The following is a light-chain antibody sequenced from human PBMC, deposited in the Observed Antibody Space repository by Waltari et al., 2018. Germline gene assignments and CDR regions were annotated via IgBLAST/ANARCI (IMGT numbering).Light chain of an antibody. J-gene: IGKJ1*01. CDR2: DAS. CDR3: QQRSNWPVT. CDR1: QSVVNQ. V-gene: IGKV3-11*01. Sequence: EVVLTQSPATLSLSPGERATLSCRASQSVVNQLRWYQQKPGQAPSLLIFDASNRATGVPARFSGSGSGTDFTLTIYSLEPEDFALYFCQQRSNWPVTFGQGTRVEAK.